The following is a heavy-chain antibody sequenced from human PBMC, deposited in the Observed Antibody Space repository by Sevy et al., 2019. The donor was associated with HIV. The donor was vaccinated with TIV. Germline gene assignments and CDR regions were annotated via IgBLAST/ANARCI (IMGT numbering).Heavy chain of an antibody. CDR3: AREGSYGDYMLSYYYGMDV. D-gene: IGHD4-17*01. CDR2: IYQDGSEK. Sequence: GGSLRLSCAASGFSFRSYWMTWVRQAPGKGLEWVASIYQDGSEKYYMDSVKGRFTVSRENAKNSLFLQMNSLRVEDTAVYYSAREGSYGDYMLSYYYGMDVWGQGTTVTVSS. J-gene: IGHJ6*02. V-gene: IGHV3-7*01. CDR1: GFSFRSYW.